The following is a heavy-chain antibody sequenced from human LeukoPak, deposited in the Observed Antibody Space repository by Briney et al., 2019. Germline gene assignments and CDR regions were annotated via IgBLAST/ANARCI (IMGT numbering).Heavy chain of an antibody. CDR2: IYYSGTT. CDR1: GVPISTDGYY. Sequence: TSETLSLTCTVSGVPISTDGYYWSWLRQHPGTGLTWIGYIYYSGTTYYNPSLKSRVTISVDTSRNQFSLKLTSVTAADTAMYYCARATYSGPDYWGQGTLVTVSS. V-gene: IGHV4-31*03. J-gene: IGHJ4*02. D-gene: IGHD5-12*01. CDR3: ARATYSGPDY.